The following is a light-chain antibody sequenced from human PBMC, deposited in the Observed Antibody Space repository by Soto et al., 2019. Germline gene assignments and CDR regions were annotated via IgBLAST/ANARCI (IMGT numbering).Light chain of an antibody. CDR2: YVD. V-gene: IGLV2-14*03. J-gene: IGLJ1*01. Sequence: QSVLTQPASVSGSPGQSIPISFTGTGRDVGAYDYVSWYLQYPDKAPQLLIYYVDHRPSGVSSRFSGSKSGNTASLTISGLQAEDEGDYYCCSYADGSIYFFGTGTKVTVL. CDR3: CSYADGSIYF. CDR1: GRDVGAYDY.